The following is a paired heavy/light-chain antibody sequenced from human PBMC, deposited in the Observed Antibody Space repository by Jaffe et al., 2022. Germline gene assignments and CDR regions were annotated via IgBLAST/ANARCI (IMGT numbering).Heavy chain of an antibody. J-gene: IGHJ3*02. D-gene: IGHD3-10*01. Sequence: QVHLQQSGPGLVKPSQTLSVTCAISGDSVSNKNAAWNWIRQSPMRGLEWLGRTFYRSKWYDDYTVSLKSRITIKPDTSKNQFSLHLNSVTPDDTAVYYCATSSLGSGSPHGLDIWGQGTLVTVSS. CDR2: TFYRSKWYD. CDR1: GDSVSNKNAA. V-gene: IGHV6-1*01. CDR3: ATSSLGSGSPHGLDI.
Light chain of an antibody. CDR3: QVWDSGSDHRWV. CDR2: DDG. Sequence: SYVLTQPPSVSVAPAQTARITCGGNNIESQSVHWYQQKPGQAPLLVVYDDGHRPSGIPERFSGSNSGHTATLAISRVEAGDEADYYCQVWDSGSDHRWVFGEGTKLTVL. CDR1: NIESQS. J-gene: IGLJ3*02. V-gene: IGLV3-21*02.